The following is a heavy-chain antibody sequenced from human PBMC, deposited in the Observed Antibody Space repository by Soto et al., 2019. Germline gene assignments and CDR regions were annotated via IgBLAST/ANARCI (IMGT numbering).Heavy chain of an antibody. CDR2: VRNKVYGGTT. Sequence: EVQVVESGAGFVNPGHSLTVACTASGFTFGDYAMCWFRQAPGKGMEWLGVVRNKVYGGTTDYAASVRGRFIISRDDSNSVAYLQMNNLGTDDTAVYYCARDTYTSRYSYFCMDVWGHGTTVTVS. CDR1: GFTFGDYA. CDR3: ARDTYTSRYSYFCMDV. V-gene: IGHV3-49*05. J-gene: IGHJ6*02. D-gene: IGHD6-13*01.